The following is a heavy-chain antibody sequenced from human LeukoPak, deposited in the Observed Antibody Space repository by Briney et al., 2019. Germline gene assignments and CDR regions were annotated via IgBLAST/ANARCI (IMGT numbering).Heavy chain of an antibody. CDR3: ARLSPSGFFDY. D-gene: IGHD3-22*01. V-gene: IGHV1-46*01. Sequence: ASVKVSCKAFGYTFTGYYLHWVRQAPGQGLEWMGIINPSGGSTSYAQKFQGRVTMTRDTSTSTVYMELSSLRSEDTAVYYCARLSPSGFFDYWGQGTLVTVSS. CDR1: GYTFTGYY. CDR2: INPSGGST. J-gene: IGHJ4*02.